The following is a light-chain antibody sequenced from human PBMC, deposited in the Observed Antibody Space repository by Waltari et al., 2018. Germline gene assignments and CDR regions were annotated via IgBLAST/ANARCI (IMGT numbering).Light chain of an antibody. J-gene: IGLJ1*01. CDR1: PSAGGRYHY. CDR3: CSYAGSYTYV. CDR2: DVS. V-gene: IGLV2-11*01. Sequence: QSALTQPRSVSGSPGQSVTISCTGTPSAGGRYHYVSWFHQHPGKAPKLIIYDVSERHSGVPDRFSGSKSDNTASLTISGLQAEDEADYYCCSYAGSYTYVFGSGTKVTVL.